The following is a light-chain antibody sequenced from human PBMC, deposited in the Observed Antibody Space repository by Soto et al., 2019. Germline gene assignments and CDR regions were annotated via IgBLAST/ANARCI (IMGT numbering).Light chain of an antibody. CDR2: DAS. CDR1: QTVSSNF. Sequence: EIVLTQSPGTLSWSPGERGTLSCGASQTVSSNFLAWYQQKPGQAPRLLIFDASTRATGIPDRFTGSGSGTFFPLTISRMQPEFFAVYYCQQYGSSGTFGQGTRLEIK. V-gene: IGKV3-20*01. CDR3: QQYGSSGT. J-gene: IGKJ5*01.